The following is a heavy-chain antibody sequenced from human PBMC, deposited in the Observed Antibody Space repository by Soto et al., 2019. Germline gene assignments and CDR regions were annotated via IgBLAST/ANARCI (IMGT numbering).Heavy chain of an antibody. J-gene: IGHJ6*02. D-gene: IGHD3-3*01. Sequence: RASVKVSCKASGYTFTGYYMHWVRQAPGQGLEWMGWINPNSGGTNYAQKFQGWVTMTRDTSISTAYMELSRLRSDDTAVYYCAREPRPYYDFWSGYPPPNYGMDVWGQGTTVTVSS. V-gene: IGHV1-2*04. CDR3: AREPRPYYDFWSGYPPPNYGMDV. CDR1: GYTFTGYY. CDR2: INPNSGGT.